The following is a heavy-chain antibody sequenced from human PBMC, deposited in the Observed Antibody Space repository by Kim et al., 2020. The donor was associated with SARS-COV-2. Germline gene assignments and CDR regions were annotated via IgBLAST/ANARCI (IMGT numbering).Heavy chain of an antibody. Sequence: GESLKISCKGSGYSFTSYWIGWVRQMPGKGLEWMGIIYPGDSDTRYSPSFQGQVTISADKSISTAYLQWSSLKASDTAMYYCARLGWECSGGSCYSGYYGMDVWGQGTTVTVSS. J-gene: IGHJ6*02. D-gene: IGHD2-15*01. CDR3: ARLGWECSGGSCYSGYYGMDV. V-gene: IGHV5-51*01. CDR2: IYPGDSDT. CDR1: GYSFTSYW.